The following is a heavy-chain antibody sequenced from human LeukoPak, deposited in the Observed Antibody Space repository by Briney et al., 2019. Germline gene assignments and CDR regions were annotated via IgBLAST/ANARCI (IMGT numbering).Heavy chain of an antibody. J-gene: IGHJ5*02. CDR1: VFTFSRYA. D-gene: IGHD4-23*01. V-gene: IGHV3-23*01. CDR3: AKDRVDYGGWFDP. CDR2: ISGSGGST. Sequence: GGSLRLSCAASVFTFSRYAMSWVRQAPGKGLEWVSAISGSGGSTYYADSVKGRFTISRDNSKNTLYLQMNSVRAEDTAVYYCAKDRVDYGGWFDPWGQGTLVTVSS.